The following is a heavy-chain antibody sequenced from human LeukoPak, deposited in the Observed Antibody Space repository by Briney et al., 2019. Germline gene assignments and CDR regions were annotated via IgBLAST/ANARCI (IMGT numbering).Heavy chain of an antibody. CDR1: GFTFSSYA. V-gene: IGHV3-30*04. CDR3: ARDGTYYDILTGEGGNWFDP. Sequence: GRSLRLSCAASGFTFSSYAMHWVRQAPGKGLEWVAVISYDGSNKYYADSVKGRFTISRDNSKNTLYLQMNSLRAEDTAVYYCARDGTYYDILTGEGGNWFDPWGQGTLVTVSS. J-gene: IGHJ5*02. D-gene: IGHD3-9*01. CDR2: ISYDGSNK.